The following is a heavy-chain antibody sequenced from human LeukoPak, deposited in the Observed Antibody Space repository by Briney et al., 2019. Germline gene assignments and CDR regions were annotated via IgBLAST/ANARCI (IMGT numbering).Heavy chain of an antibody. D-gene: IGHD6-13*01. CDR1: GFTVSSNY. V-gene: IGHV3-66*01. Sequence: GGSLRLSCAASGFTVSSNYMSWVRQAPGKGLEWVSVIYSGGSTYYADSVKGRFTISRDNSKNTLYLQMNSLRAEDTAVYYCAREQQLGRGYYYYGMDVWGQGTTVTVSS. J-gene: IGHJ6*02. CDR3: AREQQLGRGYYYYGMDV. CDR2: IYSGGST.